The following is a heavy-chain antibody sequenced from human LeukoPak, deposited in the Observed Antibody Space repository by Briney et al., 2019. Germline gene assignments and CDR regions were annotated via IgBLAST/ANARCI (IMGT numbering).Heavy chain of an antibody. Sequence: PGGSLRLSCAASGFTFSSNWMSWVRQAPGKGLEWVCNIKQDGSEIYYVDFVKGRFTISRGNAKNSVYLQMNSLRAEDTAVYYCARIYGGNSYYFDSWGQGTLVTVSS. CDR3: ARIYGGNSYYFDS. V-gene: IGHV3-7*01. CDR1: GFTFSSNW. J-gene: IGHJ4*02. D-gene: IGHD4-23*01. CDR2: IKQDGSEI.